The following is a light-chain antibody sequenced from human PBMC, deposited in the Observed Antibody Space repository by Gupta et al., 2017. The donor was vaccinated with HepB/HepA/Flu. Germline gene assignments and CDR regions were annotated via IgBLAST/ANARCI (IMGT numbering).Light chain of an antibody. CDR3: QQLASSPIFP. Sequence: EIVMTQSPGTLSLSPGEGATLSCRASQSVSSYYLAWFQQNSGQPPRLLIYATSNRAAGVPDRFRGSGSGTDFTLTITRLEPEDFAVYYCQQLASSPIFPFGPGTKV. V-gene: IGKV3-20*01. CDR1: QSVSSYY. CDR2: ATS. J-gene: IGKJ3*01.